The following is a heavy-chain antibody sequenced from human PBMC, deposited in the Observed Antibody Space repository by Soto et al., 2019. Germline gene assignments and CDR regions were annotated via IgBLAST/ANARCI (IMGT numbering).Heavy chain of an antibody. CDR1: GFTFSTYG. D-gene: IGHD3-10*01. CDR2: ISYDGYLK. J-gene: IGHJ6*02. CDR3: AKDFKVSGSHYGTLNYYYGMDV. V-gene: IGHV3-30*18. Sequence: LRLSCAASGFTFSTYGMQWVRQAPGKGLEWVAVISYDGYLKYYVDAVKGRFTVARDNSKNTLFLEMNSLRVEDTAVYFCAKDFKVSGSHYGTLNYYYGMDVWGQGTTVTV.